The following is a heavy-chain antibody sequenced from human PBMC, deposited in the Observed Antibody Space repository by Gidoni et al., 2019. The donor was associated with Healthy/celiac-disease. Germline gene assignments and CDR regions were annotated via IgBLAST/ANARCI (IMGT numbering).Heavy chain of an antibody. CDR1: GGSISSYY. V-gene: IGHV4-59*01. Sequence: QVQLPESGPGLVKPSEALSRSCTGSGGSISSYYWSWIRQPPGKALEWIGYIYYSGSTNSNPPLKSRFTISVDTSKNQFSLKLSSVTAADTAVYYCARVRVGELLDYWGQGTLVTVSS. CDR3: ARVRVGELLDY. CDR2: IYYSGST. J-gene: IGHJ4*02. D-gene: IGHD1-26*01.